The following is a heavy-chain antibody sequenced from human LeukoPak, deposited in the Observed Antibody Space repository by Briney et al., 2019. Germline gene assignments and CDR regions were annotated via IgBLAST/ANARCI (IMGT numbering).Heavy chain of an antibody. D-gene: IGHD3-10*01. CDR1: GYSFTTYW. CDR3: ARRGVKDSLDS. J-gene: IGHJ4*02. Sequence: GESLKISCQGSGYSFTTYWIGWARQMPGKGLEWMGIIFPGDSDTRYSPSFQGQVTMSANKSTSTAYLQWSSLKASDTAMYYCARRGVKDSLDSWGQGTLVTVSS. CDR2: IFPGDSDT. V-gene: IGHV5-51*01.